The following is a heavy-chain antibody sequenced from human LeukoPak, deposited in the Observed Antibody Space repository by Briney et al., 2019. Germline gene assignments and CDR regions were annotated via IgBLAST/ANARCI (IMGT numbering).Heavy chain of an antibody. CDR3: ARDPSSYSSSSFDY. CDR1: GGSISSSSCY. Sequence: SETLSLTCTVSGGSISSSSCYWGWIRQPPGKGLEWIGSIYYSGSTYYNPSLKSRVTISVDTSKNQFSLKLSSVTAADTAVYYCARDPSSYSSSSFDYWGQGTLVTVSS. CDR2: IYYSGST. J-gene: IGHJ4*02. V-gene: IGHV4-39*07. D-gene: IGHD6-6*01.